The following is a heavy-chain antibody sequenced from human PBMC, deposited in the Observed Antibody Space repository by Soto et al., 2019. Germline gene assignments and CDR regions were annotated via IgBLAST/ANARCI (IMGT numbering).Heavy chain of an antibody. Sequence: SETLSLTCTVSGGSISSYYWSWIRQSPNKGLEWIGYLDYSGGTNYNPSLKSRVTISDDTSKNQLSLKLTSVTAADSAVYYCGRIRIIRSPTDAFDIWGQGTMVTVSS. CDR3: GRIRIIRSPTDAFDI. CDR2: LDYSGGT. CDR1: GGSISSYY. V-gene: IGHV4-59*08. D-gene: IGHD4-17*01. J-gene: IGHJ3*02.